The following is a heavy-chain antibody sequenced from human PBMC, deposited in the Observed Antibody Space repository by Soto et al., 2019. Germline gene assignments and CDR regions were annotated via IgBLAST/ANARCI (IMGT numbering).Heavy chain of an antibody. CDR2: MSSDGSDK. D-gene: IGHD2-8*02. Sequence: PGGSLRLSCAAPGFTSGNSGMHGVRRVPGKGLEWVAVMSSDGSDKYYADSVKGRFIVSRDNSKSTLYLQMNSLRAEDTAVYYCAKLNGNTYWYYGMDVWGQGTTVTVSS. CDR1: GFTSGNSG. J-gene: IGHJ6*02. V-gene: IGHV3-30*18. CDR3: AKLNGNTYWYYGMDV.